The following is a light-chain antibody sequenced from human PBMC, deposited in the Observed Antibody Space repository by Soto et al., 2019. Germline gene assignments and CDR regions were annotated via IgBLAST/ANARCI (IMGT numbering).Light chain of an antibody. CDR2: DAS. CDR1: QSVSSY. V-gene: IGKV3-20*01. CDR3: QQYGRSGT. J-gene: IGKJ1*01. Sequence: EIVLTQSPATLSLSPGERATLSCRASQSVSSYLAWYQQKPGQAPRLLIYDASTSATVIPARFSGSACGTDFPLTISRLAPDDFAVYYCQQYGRSGTFGQGTKVDIK.